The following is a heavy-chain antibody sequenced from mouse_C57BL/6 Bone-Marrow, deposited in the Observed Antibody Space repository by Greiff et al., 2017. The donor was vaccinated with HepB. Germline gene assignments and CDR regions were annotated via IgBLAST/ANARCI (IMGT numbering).Heavy chain of an antibody. Sequence: EVQLQQSGGGLVQPGGSMKLSCVASGFTFSNYWMNWVRQSPEKGLEWVAQIRLKSDNYATHYAESVKGRFTISRDDSKSSVYLQMNNLRAEDTGIYYCTAYYSNYVGGWGQGTSVTVSS. CDR1: GFTFSNYW. V-gene: IGHV6-3*01. J-gene: IGHJ4*01. CDR2: IRLKSDNYAT. CDR3: TAYYSNYVGG. D-gene: IGHD2-5*01.